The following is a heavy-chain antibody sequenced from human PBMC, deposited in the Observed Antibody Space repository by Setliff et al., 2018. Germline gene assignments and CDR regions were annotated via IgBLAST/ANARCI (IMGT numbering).Heavy chain of an antibody. J-gene: IGHJ4*01. CDR1: GGSISSHY. D-gene: IGHD1-1*01. CDR3: ARSDDNFQYPDY. Sequence: SETLSLTCTVSGGSISSHYWSWIRQPPGKGLERIGEINQSGSTTYNPSLKGRVTISMDTSKNQFSLQLTSVTAADTAIYYCARSDDNFQYPDYWGQGTLVTVSS. CDR2: INQSGST. V-gene: IGHV4-34*01.